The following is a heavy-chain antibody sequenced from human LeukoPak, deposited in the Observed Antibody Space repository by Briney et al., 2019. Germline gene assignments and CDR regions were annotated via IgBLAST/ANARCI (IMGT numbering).Heavy chain of an antibody. V-gene: IGHV3-7*01. CDR3: APYYYDSSGYSN. J-gene: IGHJ4*02. D-gene: IGHD3-22*01. CDR1: GFTFSSHW. Sequence: GGSLRLSCAASGFTFSSHWMSWVRQAPGKGLEWVANIKKDGSEKYYVDAVKGRFTISRDNAKNSLYLQMNSLRAEDTAVYYCAPYYYDSSGYSNWGQGTLVTVSS. CDR2: IKKDGSEK.